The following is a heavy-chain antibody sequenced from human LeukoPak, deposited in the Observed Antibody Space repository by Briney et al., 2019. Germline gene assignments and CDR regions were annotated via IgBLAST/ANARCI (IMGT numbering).Heavy chain of an antibody. V-gene: IGHV3-30*14. CDR1: GFTFSTFA. CDR3: ARDVDSSSWPGSESFDY. CDR2: ISYDGNDK. J-gene: IGHJ4*02. D-gene: IGHD6-13*01. Sequence: PGRSLRLSCEASGFTFSTFAMPWVRQAPGKGLGWVAFISYDGNDKFYADSVKGRFTISRDDSKNTLYLQMNSLRGEDTAVYYCARDVDSSSWPGSESFDYWGQGTLVTISS.